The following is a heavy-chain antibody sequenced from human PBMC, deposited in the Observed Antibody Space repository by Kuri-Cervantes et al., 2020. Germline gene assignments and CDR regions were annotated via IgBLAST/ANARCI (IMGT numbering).Heavy chain of an antibody. D-gene: IGHD1-7*01. CDR3: AKDGKKGRTTADFDY. CDR1: GFTFSSYA. J-gene: IGHJ4*02. Sequence: GESLKISCAASGFTFSSYAMSWVRQAPGKGLEWVSAISGSGGSTYYADSVRGRFTISRDNSKNTLYLQLSSLRAEDTAVYYCAKDGKKGRTTADFDYWGQGTLVTVSS. CDR2: ISGSGGST. V-gene: IGHV3-23*01.